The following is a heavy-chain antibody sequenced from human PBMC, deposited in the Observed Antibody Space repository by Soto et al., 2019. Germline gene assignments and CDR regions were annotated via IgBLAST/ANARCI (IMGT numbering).Heavy chain of an antibody. CDR3: ARADCSSTSCYTRGRSPNY. Sequence: ASVKVSCKASGYTFTSYYMHWVRQAPGQGLEWMGIINPSGGSTSYAQKFQGRVTMTRDTSTSTVYMELSSLRSEDTAAYYCARADCSSTSCYTRGRSPNYWGQGTLVTVSS. D-gene: IGHD2-2*02. CDR1: GYTFTSYY. CDR2: INPSGGST. J-gene: IGHJ4*02. V-gene: IGHV1-46*01.